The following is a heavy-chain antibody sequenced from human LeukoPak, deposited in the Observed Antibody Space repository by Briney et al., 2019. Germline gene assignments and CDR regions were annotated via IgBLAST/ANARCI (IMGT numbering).Heavy chain of an antibody. Sequence: PGGSLRLSCAASGFTFSSYAMSWVRQAPGKGLEWVSAISGSGGSTYYADSVKGRFTISRDNSKNTLYLQMNSLRAEDTAVYYCAKPRGLDYYYGMDVWGQGTTVTVSS. CDR2: ISGSGGST. J-gene: IGHJ6*02. V-gene: IGHV3-23*01. CDR3: AKPRGLDYYYGMDV. D-gene: IGHD3/OR15-3a*01. CDR1: GFTFSSYA.